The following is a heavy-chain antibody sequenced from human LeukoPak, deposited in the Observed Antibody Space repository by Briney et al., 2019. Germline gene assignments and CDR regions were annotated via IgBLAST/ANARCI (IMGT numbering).Heavy chain of an antibody. D-gene: IGHD2-2*01. CDR2: FHTAGDI. J-gene: IGHJ6*02. V-gene: IGHV3-13*01. CDR3: ARGSCSSRSCYKRVNGLDV. Sequence: GGSLRLSCAASGFTFSNYDMHWVRQATGKGLEWVSAFHTAGDIHYSGSVEGRFATSRENAKNSFYLQMNNLRAGDTAVYYCARGSCSSRSCYKRVNGLDVWGQGTPVTVSS. CDR1: GFTFSNYD.